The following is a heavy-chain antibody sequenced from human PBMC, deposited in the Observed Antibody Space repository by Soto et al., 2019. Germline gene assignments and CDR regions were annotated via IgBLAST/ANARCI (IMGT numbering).Heavy chain of an antibody. J-gene: IGHJ6*03. Sequence: QVQLQESGPGLVRPSETLSLTCSVSDGSISGLYWTWVRQSPGKGLEWIGWIYSSGTTNYNPSLKSRVAFSVDPSKHQFSLKLTSVTAADTAIYYCARLRNHYFMDAWGKGTTVAVSS. V-gene: IGHV4-59*08. CDR1: DGSISGLY. CDR3: ARLRNHYFMDA. CDR2: IYSSGTT. D-gene: IGHD1-1*01.